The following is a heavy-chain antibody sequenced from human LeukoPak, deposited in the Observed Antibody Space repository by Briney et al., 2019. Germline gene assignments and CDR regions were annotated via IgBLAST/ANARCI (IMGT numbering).Heavy chain of an antibody. J-gene: IGHJ4*02. CDR2: IYYSGST. Sequence: SETLSLTCTVSGVSISSYYWSWLRQPPGKGLEWIGYIYYSGSTNYNPSLKSRATISVDTSKNQFSLKLTSVTAADTAVYYCARGGEGYPLPHYFDYWGQGTLVTVSS. D-gene: IGHD5-18*01. V-gene: IGHV4-59*01. CDR1: GVSISSYY. CDR3: ARGGEGYPLPHYFDY.